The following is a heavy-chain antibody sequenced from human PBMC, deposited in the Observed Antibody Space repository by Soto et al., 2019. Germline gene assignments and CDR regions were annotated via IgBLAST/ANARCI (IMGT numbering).Heavy chain of an antibody. J-gene: IGHJ6*02. CDR3: ARITMIEVVFRHYGMDV. CDR1: GFTFSDYS. D-gene: IGHD3-22*01. Sequence: GGSLRLSCAASGFTFSDYSMNWVRQAPGKGLQWLSYISSTSGTIYYADTVKGRFTISRDNAKNSLYLQMNSLRDEDTSVYFCARITMIEVVFRHYGMDVWGQGTTVTVSS. CDR2: ISSTSGTI. V-gene: IGHV3-48*02.